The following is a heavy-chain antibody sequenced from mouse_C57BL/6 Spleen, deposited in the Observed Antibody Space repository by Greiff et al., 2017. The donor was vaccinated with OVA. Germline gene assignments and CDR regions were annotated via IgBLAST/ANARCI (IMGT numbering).Heavy chain of an antibody. CDR1: GFTFSSYT. J-gene: IGHJ3*01. CDR2: ISGGGGNT. Sequence: DVKLQESGGGLVKPGGSLKLSCAASGFTFSSYTMSWVRQTPEQRLEWVATISGGGGNTYYPDSVKGRFTISRDKAKNTLYLQMSSLRSEDTALYYCARQLTGTRFAYWGQGTLVTVSA. CDR3: ARQLTGTRFAY. V-gene: IGHV5-9*01. D-gene: IGHD4-1*01.